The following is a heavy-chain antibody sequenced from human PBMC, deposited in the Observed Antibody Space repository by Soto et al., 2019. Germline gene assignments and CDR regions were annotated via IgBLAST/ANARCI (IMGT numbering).Heavy chain of an antibody. CDR1: GYTFTSYA. CDR3: ARSSGYYYVDY. V-gene: IGHV1-3*01. Sequence: ASVKVSCKASGYTFTSYAMHWVRQAPGQRLERMGWINAGNGNTKYSQKYQGRVTNTRDTSASTAYMELTSLSSVDTAVYYCARSSGYYYVDYWGQGTLVTVSS. D-gene: IGHD3-22*01. CDR2: INAGNGNT. J-gene: IGHJ4*02.